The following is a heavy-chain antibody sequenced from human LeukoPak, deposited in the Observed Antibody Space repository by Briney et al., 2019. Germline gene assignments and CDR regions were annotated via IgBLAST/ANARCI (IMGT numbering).Heavy chain of an antibody. CDR3: ARDREIAAAGITYFDY. Sequence: PGGSLRLSCAASGFTFSSYWMHWVRQAPGKGLVWVSHINSDGSSTTYADSVKGRFTISRDNSNNTLYLQMNSLRAEDTAVYYCARDREIAAAGITYFDYWGQGTLVTVPS. D-gene: IGHD6-13*01. V-gene: IGHV3-74*01. CDR1: GFTFSSYW. J-gene: IGHJ4*02. CDR2: INSDGSST.